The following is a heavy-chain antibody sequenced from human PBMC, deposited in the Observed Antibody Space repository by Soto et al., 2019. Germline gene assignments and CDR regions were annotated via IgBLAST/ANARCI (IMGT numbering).Heavy chain of an antibody. V-gene: IGHV3-9*01. Sequence: EVQLVESGGGLVQPGRSLRLSCAASGFTFDDYAMHWVRQAPGKGLEWVSGISWNSGSIGYADSMKGRFTITRDNAKNYLYLQMNSLRAEDTALYYCAKDMGSSSSAIRDYWGQGTLVTVSS. CDR1: GFTFDDYA. D-gene: IGHD6-13*01. CDR3: AKDMGSSSSAIRDY. J-gene: IGHJ4*02. CDR2: ISWNSGSI.